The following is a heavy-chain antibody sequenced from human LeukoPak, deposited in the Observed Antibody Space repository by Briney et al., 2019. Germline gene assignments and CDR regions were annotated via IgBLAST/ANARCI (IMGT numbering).Heavy chain of an antibody. CDR3: ARDDPGGSYLRYGY. CDR2: INPNSGGT. D-gene: IGHD1-26*01. CDR1: GYTFTGYY. V-gene: IGHV1-2*02. Sequence: GASVKVSCKASGYTFTGYYMHWVRQAPGQGLGWMGWINPNSGGTNYAQKFQGRVTMTRDTSISTAYMELSRLRSDDTAVYYCARDDPGGSYLRYGYWGQGTLVTVSS. J-gene: IGHJ4*02.